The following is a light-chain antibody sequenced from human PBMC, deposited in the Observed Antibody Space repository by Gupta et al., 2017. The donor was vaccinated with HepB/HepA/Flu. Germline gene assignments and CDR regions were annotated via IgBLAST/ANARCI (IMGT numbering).Light chain of an antibody. CDR3: QSYDSSLYV. J-gene: IGLJ1*01. CDR1: SSNIGAGYD. Sequence: QSVLTQPPSVSGPPRQRVTISCTGSSSNIGAGYDVHWYRQVPGTGPKVVVYGNNKRPWGVPDRFSGSRSGTSASLAITGLQAEDEADYYCQSYDSSLYVFGTGTKVIVL. CDR2: GNN. V-gene: IGLV1-40*01.